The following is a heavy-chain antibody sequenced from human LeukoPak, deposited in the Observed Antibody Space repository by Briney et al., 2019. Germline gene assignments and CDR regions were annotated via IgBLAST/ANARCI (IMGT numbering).Heavy chain of an antibody. CDR1: GFSFNSYW. Sequence: GGSLRLSCAASGFSFNSYWMHWVRQAPGSGLVWVSRISNDGRSTSFADSVKGRFTISRDNAKNTLYLQMNSLSAEGTAVYYCTRGREGNYGVFDSWGQGTLVTVSS. J-gene: IGHJ4*02. V-gene: IGHV3-74*01. D-gene: IGHD4/OR15-4a*01. CDR3: TRGREGNYGVFDS. CDR2: ISNDGRST.